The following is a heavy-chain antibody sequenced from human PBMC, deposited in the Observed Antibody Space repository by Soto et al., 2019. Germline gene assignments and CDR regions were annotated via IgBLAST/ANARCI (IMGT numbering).Heavy chain of an antibody. D-gene: IGHD6-19*01. CDR1: GFTFRGFP. Sequence: GGSLRLSCAASGFTFRGFPMHWVRQAPGKGLEWVALISSDTSIKNYADSVKGRFTISRDNSRTTLYLQMDSLRTEDTAVYFCARASGWYYFDYWGQGALVTVSS. V-gene: IGHV3-30-3*01. J-gene: IGHJ4*02. CDR3: ARASGWYYFDY. CDR2: ISSDTSIK.